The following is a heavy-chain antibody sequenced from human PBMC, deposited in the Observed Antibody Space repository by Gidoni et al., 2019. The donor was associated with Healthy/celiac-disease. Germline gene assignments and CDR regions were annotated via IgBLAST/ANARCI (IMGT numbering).Heavy chain of an antibody. V-gene: IGHV1-3*01. CDR3: ARGPDYYGSGSYRPYYYYGMDV. D-gene: IGHD3-10*01. J-gene: IGHJ6*02. CDR2: INAGNVNT. Sequence: QVQLVQSGAEVKKPGASVQVSCKASGYTFPSYAMHWARQAPGQRLEWMGWINAGNVNTKYSQKFQDRVTITRDTSASTAYMELSSLRSEDTAVYYCARGPDYYGSGSYRPYYYYGMDVWGQGTTVTVSS. CDR1: GYTFPSYA.